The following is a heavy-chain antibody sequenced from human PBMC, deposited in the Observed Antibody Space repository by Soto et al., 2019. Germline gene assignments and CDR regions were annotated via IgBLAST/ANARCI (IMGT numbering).Heavy chain of an antibody. CDR3: AREEILILRP. CDR1: GYTFTSYA. V-gene: IGHV1-3*01. D-gene: IGHD2-8*01. CDR2: ISAGNGNT. J-gene: IGHJ5*02. Sequence: ASVKVSCKASGYTFTSYAMRWVRQAPGQRLEWMGWISAGNGNTKYSQKFQGRVTITRDTSASTAYMELSSLRSEDTAVYYCAREEILILRPWGQGTLVTVSS.